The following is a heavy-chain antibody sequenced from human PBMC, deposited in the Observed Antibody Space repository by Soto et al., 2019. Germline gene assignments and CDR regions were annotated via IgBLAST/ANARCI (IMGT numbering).Heavy chain of an antibody. V-gene: IGHV3-23*01. J-gene: IGHJ4*02. Sequence: EVVLLESGGGLVQPGGSLTLSCAASGFTFNTYAMTWVRQAPGKGLEWVSTISGSGDTYYADSVKGRFAISRDNSKDTLYVQMSSLRAEDTAVYYCARILNTNMDMNFHYWGQGTLVTVSS. CDR2: ISGSGDT. CDR1: GFTFNTYA. CDR3: ARILNTNMDMNFHY. D-gene: IGHD5-18*01.